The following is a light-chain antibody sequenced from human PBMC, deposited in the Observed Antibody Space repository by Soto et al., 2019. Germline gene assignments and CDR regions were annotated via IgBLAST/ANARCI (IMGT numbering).Light chain of an antibody. CDR2: EVS. CDR3: SSYTSSSTLNYV. Sequence: QSALTQPASVSGSPGLSITISCTGTSSDIGNYNYVSWYQQHPGKAPKLMIYEVSNRPSGVSNRFSGSKSGNTASLTISGLQAEDEADYYCSSYTSSSTLNYVFGTGTKVTVL. J-gene: IGLJ1*01. CDR1: SSDIGNYNY. V-gene: IGLV2-14*01.